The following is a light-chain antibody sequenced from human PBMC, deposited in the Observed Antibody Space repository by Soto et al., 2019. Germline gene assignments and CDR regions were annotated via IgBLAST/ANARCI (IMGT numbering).Light chain of an antibody. CDR2: DAS. V-gene: IGKV3-11*01. CDR1: QSVSSY. Sequence: IELTDSPATLSLSPWEIATLSCRASQSVSSYLAWYQQKPGQAPRLLIYDASNRATGIPARFSGSGSGTDFTLTISSLEPEDFAVHYCQQRSNWPLTFGGETKVDI. J-gene: IGKJ4*01. CDR3: QQRSNWPLT.